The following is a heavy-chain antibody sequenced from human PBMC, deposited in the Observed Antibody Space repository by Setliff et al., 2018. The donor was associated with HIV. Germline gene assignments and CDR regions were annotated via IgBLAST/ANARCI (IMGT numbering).Heavy chain of an antibody. Sequence: ASVKVSCKASGYTFTISYIHWVRQAPGQGLEWMGIINPDVGHTIYAQKFQGRVTMTRDTSTTTAYMELSSLRSEDTALYYCARASPAPRAYGSGSYLAWWGLGTLVTVSS. CDR3: ARASPAPRAYGSGSYLAW. D-gene: IGHD3-10*01. V-gene: IGHV1-46*03. J-gene: IGHJ4*02. CDR1: GYTFTISY. CDR2: INPDVGHT.